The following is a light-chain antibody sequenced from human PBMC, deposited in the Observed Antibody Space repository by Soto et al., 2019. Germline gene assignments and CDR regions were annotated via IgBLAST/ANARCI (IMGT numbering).Light chain of an antibody. J-gene: IGKJ2*01. Sequence: AIQLTQSPSSLSASVVDRVTITFRASQGISTLLAWYQQTPRKAPKVLIYDGSSSESGVPSRLSGGGSGTEFTITIRSLQPDDFATYYCQQYNTYYTFGQGTKVDIK. V-gene: IGKV1-13*02. CDR2: DGS. CDR1: QGISTL. CDR3: QQYNTYYT.